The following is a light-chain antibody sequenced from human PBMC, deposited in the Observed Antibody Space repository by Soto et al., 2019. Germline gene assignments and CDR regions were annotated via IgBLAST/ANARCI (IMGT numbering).Light chain of an antibody. CDR1: QSISRY. Sequence: DIQMTQSQLSLSAFVAERIALTCRASQSISRYLHWYQHKPGKAPKLLINAASSLERGVPSRFSGGGSGTDFTLNISSLQPDDFATYYCQQSYSTPYTFGQGTKVDIK. J-gene: IGKJ2*01. CDR3: QQSYSTPYT. V-gene: IGKV1-39*01. CDR2: AAS.